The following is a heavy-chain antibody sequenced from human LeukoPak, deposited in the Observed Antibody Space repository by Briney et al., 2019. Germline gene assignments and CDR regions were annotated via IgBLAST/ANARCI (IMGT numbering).Heavy chain of an antibody. J-gene: IGHJ4*02. Sequence: GGSLRLSCEVSGFPFNTYTMNWSRQAPGKGLEYDSCVSGDSYYIYYGDSVKGRFTISRDNNKNSVYLQMNSLAVEDTGVYYCARGGQSRPFDYWGQGALVSVSS. CDR2: VSGDSYYI. CDR1: GFPFNTYT. V-gene: IGHV3-21*01. D-gene: IGHD3-16*01. CDR3: ARGGQSRPFDY.